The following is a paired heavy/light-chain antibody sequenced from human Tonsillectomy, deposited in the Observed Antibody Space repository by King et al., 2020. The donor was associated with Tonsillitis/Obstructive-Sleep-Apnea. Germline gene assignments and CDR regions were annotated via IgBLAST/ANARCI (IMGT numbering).Heavy chain of an antibody. V-gene: IGHV2-5*02. CDR1: AFSLSTSGLG. CDR2: IYWDDDK. CDR3: ARSRGSYDSLKDYYSGGYFDS. Sequence: QITLKESGPTLVKPTQTLTLTCTFSAFSLSTSGLGVAWIRQPPGKALEWLALIYWDDDKRYSPSLMSRLAISKDTSRTQVVLTMTNMDPVDTGTYYCARSRGSYDSLKDYYSGGYFDSWGQGTLVTVSS. D-gene: IGHD3-3*01. J-gene: IGHJ4*02.
Light chain of an antibody. V-gene: IGKV5-2*01. CDR2: EAT. Sequence: ETTLTQSPAFMSATPGDKVNISCKASQHIDDDLNWYQQKPGEAPLFIIQEATALVPGISPRFSGSGYGTDFTLTINNIESEDAAYYFCLQHDTFPYTFGQGTRLEIK. J-gene: IGKJ2*01. CDR3: LQHDTFPYT. CDR1: QHIDDD.